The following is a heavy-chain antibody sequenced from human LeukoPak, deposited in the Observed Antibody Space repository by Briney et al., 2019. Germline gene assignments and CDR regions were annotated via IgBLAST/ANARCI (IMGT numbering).Heavy chain of an antibody. D-gene: IGHD3-22*01. CDR2: IKQDGSEK. J-gene: IGHJ3*02. CDR3: ARDRSTTMVVVGDDAFDI. Sequence: PGGSLRLSCAASGFTFSSYWMSWVRQAPGKGLEWVANIKQDGSEKYYVDSVKGRFTISRDNAKNSLYLQMNSLRAEDTAVYYCARDRSTTMVVVGDDAFDIWGQGTMVTVSS. V-gene: IGHV3-7*01. CDR1: GFTFSSYW.